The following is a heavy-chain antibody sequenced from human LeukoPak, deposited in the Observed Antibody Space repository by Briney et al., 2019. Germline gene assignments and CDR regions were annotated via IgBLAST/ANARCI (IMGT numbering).Heavy chain of an antibody. Sequence: ASVNVSCKASGYAFTSYGISWVRQAPGQGLEWMGWISAYNGNTNYAQKLQGRVTMTTDTSTSTAYMELRSLRSDDTAVYYCARTLNSGSYLNYWGQGTLVTVSS. J-gene: IGHJ4*02. CDR3: ARTLNSGSYLNY. CDR1: GYAFTSYG. V-gene: IGHV1-18*01. D-gene: IGHD1-26*01. CDR2: ISAYNGNT.